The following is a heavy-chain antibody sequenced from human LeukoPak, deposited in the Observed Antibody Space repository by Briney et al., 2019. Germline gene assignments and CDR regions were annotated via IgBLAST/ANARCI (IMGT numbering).Heavy chain of an antibody. CDR2: ISGSGGST. V-gene: IGHV3-23*01. J-gene: IGHJ4*02. CDR1: GFTFSSYA. D-gene: IGHD3-3*01. Sequence: GGSLRLSCAASGFTFSSYAMSWVRQAPGRGLEWVSAISGSGGSTYYADSVKGRFTISRDNSKNTLYLQMNSLRAEDTAVYYCAKRDFWSGQYYFDYWGQGTVVTVSS. CDR3: AKRDFWSGQYYFDY.